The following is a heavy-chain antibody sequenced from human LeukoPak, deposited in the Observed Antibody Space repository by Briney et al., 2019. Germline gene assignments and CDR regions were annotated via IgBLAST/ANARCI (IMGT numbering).Heavy chain of an antibody. CDR2: IYPGDSDT. V-gene: IGHV5-51*01. Sequence: GESLNISCKVSGYTFTNYWINWVRQMPGKGLEWMAIIYPGDSDTRYSPSFQGQVTISVDKSISTAYLQWSSLKASDTAIYYCARTAGGYNFWSGSDYWGQGTLVTVSS. CDR1: GYTFTNYW. D-gene: IGHD3-3*01. CDR3: ARTAGGYNFWSGSDY. J-gene: IGHJ4*02.